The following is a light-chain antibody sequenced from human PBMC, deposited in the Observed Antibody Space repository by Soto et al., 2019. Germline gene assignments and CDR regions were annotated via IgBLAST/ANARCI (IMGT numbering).Light chain of an antibody. CDR1: QSVSSF. J-gene: IGKJ4*01. V-gene: IGKV3-11*01. CDR3: QHRSNWPVT. Sequence: EIVLTQSPATLSLSPGERATLSCRASQSVSSFLAWYQQKPGQAPRLLIHDSSNRATGIPARFSGSGSGTDFTLTISRLEPEDFAVYYCQHRSNWPVTFGGGTKVEI. CDR2: DSS.